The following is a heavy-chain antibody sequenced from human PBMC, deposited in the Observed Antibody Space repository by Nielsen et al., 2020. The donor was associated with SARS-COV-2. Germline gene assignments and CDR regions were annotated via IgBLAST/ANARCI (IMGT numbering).Heavy chain of an antibody. Sequence: GGSLRLSCPSSGFTFISYAMSWFRQAPGKVLEWVSAISGSGGSTYYADSVKGRFTISRDNSKNTLYLQMNSLRAEDTAVYYCARRREIAVHWWFDPWGQGTLVTVSS. D-gene: IGHD6-19*01. V-gene: IGHV3-23*01. CDR3: ARRREIAVHWWFDP. CDR1: GFTFISYA. J-gene: IGHJ5*02. CDR2: ISGSGGST.